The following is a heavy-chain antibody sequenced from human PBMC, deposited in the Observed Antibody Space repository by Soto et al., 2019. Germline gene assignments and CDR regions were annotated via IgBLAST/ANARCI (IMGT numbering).Heavy chain of an antibody. Sequence: PGGSLRLSCAASGFPFSGSAMHWVRQASGKGLEWVGRIRSKANTYATAYAASVKGRFTISRDDSKNTAYLQMNSLKTEDTAVYYCTRRADTYNYDSSGFDAFDIWGQGTMVTVSS. J-gene: IGHJ3*02. CDR2: IRSKANTYAT. CDR1: GFPFSGSA. D-gene: IGHD3-22*01. CDR3: TRRADTYNYDSSGFDAFDI. V-gene: IGHV3-73*01.